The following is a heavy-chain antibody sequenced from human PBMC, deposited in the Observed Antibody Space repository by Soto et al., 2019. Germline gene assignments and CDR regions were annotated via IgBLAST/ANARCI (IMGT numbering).Heavy chain of an antibody. D-gene: IGHD6-19*01. J-gene: IGHJ4*02. CDR2: IYWDDDK. CDR3: AHRRIAVAGSYFDY. V-gene: IGHV2-5*02. CDR1: GFSHSTSGVG. Sequence: QITLKESGPTLVKPTQTLTLTCTFSGFSHSTSGVGVGWIRQPPGKALEWLALIYWDDDKRYSPSLKSRLTITKDTSKNQVVLTMTNMDPVDTATYYCAHRRIAVAGSYFDYWGQGTLVTVSS.